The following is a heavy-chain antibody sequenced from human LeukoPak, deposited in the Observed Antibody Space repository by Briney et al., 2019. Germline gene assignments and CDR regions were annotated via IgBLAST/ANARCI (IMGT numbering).Heavy chain of an antibody. CDR3: AKDRSSSWYPQLPDDY. CDR1: GGSISSYY. Sequence: PSETLSLTCTVSGGSISSYYWSWIRQPPGKGLEGIGYIYYSGSTNYNPSLKSRVTISVDTSKNQFSLKLSSVTAADTAVYYCAKDRSSSWYPQLPDDYWGQGTLVTVSS. CDR2: IYYSGST. D-gene: IGHD6-13*01. J-gene: IGHJ4*02. V-gene: IGHV4-59*08.